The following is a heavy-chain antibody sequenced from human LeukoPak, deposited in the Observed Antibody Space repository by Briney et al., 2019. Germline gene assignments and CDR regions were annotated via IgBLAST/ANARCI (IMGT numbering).Heavy chain of an antibody. CDR2: INPNSGGT. J-gene: IGHJ4*02. V-gene: IGHV1-18*01. D-gene: IGHD6-13*01. Sequence: ASVKVSCKASGYTFTSYGISWVRQAPGQGLEWMGRINPNSGGTNYAQKFQGRVTMTRDTSTTTLYMELSGLRSEDTAIYYCTREGVAAVANKNFDYWGQGTLVSVSS. CDR1: GYTFTSYG. CDR3: TREGVAAVANKNFDY.